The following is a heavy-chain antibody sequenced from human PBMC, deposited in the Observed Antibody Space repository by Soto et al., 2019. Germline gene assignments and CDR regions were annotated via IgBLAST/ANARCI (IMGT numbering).Heavy chain of an antibody. D-gene: IGHD3-22*01. CDR2: IFSNDEK. V-gene: IGHV2-26*01. J-gene: IGHJ5*02. CDR1: GFSLSNARMG. Sequence: QVTLKESGPVLVKPTETLTLTCTVSGFSLSNARMGVSWIRQPPGKALEWLAHIFSNDEKSYSTSLKSRLTISKDTSKSQVVLTMTNMDPVDTATYYCARMRTYYYDSSGYYYSFWFDPWGQGTLVTVSS. CDR3: ARMRTYYYDSSGYYYSFWFDP.